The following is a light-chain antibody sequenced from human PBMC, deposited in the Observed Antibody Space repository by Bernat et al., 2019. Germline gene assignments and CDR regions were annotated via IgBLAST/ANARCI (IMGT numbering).Light chain of an antibody. Sequence: QSALTQPASVSGSPGQSITISCTGTSSDVGGYNYVSWYQQHPGRAPKLMIYDVRDRPSGISNRFSGSKSGTSASLAISGLQSEDEADYYCAAWDDSLNGLYVFGTGTKVTVL. CDR2: DVR. J-gene: IGLJ1*01. CDR3: AAWDDSLNGLYV. V-gene: IGLV2-14*03. CDR1: SSDVGGYNY.